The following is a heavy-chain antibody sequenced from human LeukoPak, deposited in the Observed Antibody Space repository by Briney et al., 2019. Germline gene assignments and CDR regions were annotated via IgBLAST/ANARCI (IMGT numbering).Heavy chain of an antibody. V-gene: IGHV3-7*01. CDR2: IKTDGSEK. D-gene: IGHD3-22*01. Sequence: GGSLRLSCEGSGFTFSNYWMGWVRQAPGKGLQWVANIKTDGSEKYYVDSVKGRFTISRDNAKNSLYLQMNSLRAEDTAVYYCARDIWGDTSENSLYNWFDPWGQGTLVTVSS. CDR1: GFTFSNYW. J-gene: IGHJ5*02. CDR3: ARDIWGDTSENSLYNWFDP.